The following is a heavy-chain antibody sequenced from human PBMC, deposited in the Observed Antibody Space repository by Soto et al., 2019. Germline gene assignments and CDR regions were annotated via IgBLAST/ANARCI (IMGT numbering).Heavy chain of an antibody. J-gene: IGHJ5*02. CDR2: IYHSGST. D-gene: IGHD2-2*01. CDR1: GGSISSGGYS. Sequence: SETLSLTCAVSGGSISSGGYSWSWIRQPPGKGQERIGYIYHSGSTYYNPSLKNRVTISVDRSKNQFSLKLSSVTAADTAVYYCARVPDRWGQGTLVTVSS. CDR3: ARVPDR. V-gene: IGHV4-30-2*01.